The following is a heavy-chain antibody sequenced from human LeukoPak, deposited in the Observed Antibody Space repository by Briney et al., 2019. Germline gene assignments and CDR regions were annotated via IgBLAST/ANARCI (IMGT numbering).Heavy chain of an antibody. Sequence: SQTLSLTCTVSGGSISSGSYYWGWIRQPPGKGLEWIGSIYYSGSTYYNPSLKSRVTISVDTSKNQFSLKLSSVTAADTAVYYCARDYYGSGSYSLVWFDPWGQGTLVTVSS. V-gene: IGHV4-39*07. CDR3: ARDYYGSGSYSLVWFDP. CDR2: IYYSGST. CDR1: GGSISSGSYY. D-gene: IGHD3-10*01. J-gene: IGHJ5*02.